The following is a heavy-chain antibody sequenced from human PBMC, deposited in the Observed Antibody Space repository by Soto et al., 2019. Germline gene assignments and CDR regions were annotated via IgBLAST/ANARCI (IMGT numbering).Heavy chain of an antibody. CDR3: ARGGALTAGYYYYYMDV. CDR1: GYTFTDFD. J-gene: IGHJ6*03. V-gene: IGHV1-8*01. CDR2: INPRSGNT. Sequence: QEQLVQSGAEVKKPGASVKVSCKASGYTFTDFDITWVRQATGQGLEWVGWINPRSGNTGLSEKFEGRVTLTRDTAVTTSYMELSDLTSEDTAVYFCARGGALTAGYYYYYMDVWGSGTAVTVSS. D-gene: IGHD2-21*02.